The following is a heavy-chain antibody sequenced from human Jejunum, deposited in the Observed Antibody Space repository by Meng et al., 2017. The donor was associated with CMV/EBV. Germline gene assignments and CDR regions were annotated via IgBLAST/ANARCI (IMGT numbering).Heavy chain of an antibody. CDR1: GFSFSSVG. CDR3: AKQADPSAYFFDF. J-gene: IGHJ4*02. Sequence: SGFSFSSVGMHWVRQAPGKGLEWVAYIRYDLATKYYVDSVKGRFTISRDNSRNSVSLQMNGLRDDDTAIYYCAKQADPSAYFFDFWGEGTMVTVSS. V-gene: IGHV3-30*02. CDR2: IRYDLATK. D-gene: IGHD6-25*01.